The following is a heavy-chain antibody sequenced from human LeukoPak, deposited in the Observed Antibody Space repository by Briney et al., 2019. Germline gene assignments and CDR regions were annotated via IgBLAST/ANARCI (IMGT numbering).Heavy chain of an antibody. V-gene: IGHV4-30-4*01. CDR2: MYYTGST. J-gene: IGHJ5*02. D-gene: IGHD3-22*01. CDR3: ARPYYYDSRIDP. CDR1: GGSISSGDYY. Sequence: SEILSLTCTVSGGSISSGDYYWSWIRQPPGKGLVWIAYMYYTGSTYYNPSLKSRVTMSADTSKNQLSLKLSSVTAADTAVYYCARPYYYDSRIDPWGQGILVTVSS.